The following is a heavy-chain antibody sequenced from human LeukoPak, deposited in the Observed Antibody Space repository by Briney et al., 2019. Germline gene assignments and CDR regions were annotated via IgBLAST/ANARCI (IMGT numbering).Heavy chain of an antibody. Sequence: ASVKVSCKASGYTFTSYGISWVRQAPGQGLEWMGWISAYNGNTNYAQKLQGRVTMTTDTSTSTAYMELSRLRSDDTAVYYCATHYYDSSGYYVPVGPWGQGTLVTVSS. D-gene: IGHD3-22*01. CDR3: ATHYYDSSGYYVPVGP. CDR1: GYTFTSYG. J-gene: IGHJ5*02. V-gene: IGHV1-18*01. CDR2: ISAYNGNT.